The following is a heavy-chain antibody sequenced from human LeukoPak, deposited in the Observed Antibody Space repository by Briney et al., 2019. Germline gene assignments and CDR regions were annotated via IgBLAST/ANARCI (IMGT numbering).Heavy chain of an antibody. Sequence: SVKVSCKASGGTFSSYAISWVRRAPGQGLEWMGGIIPIFGTANYAQKFLGRVTITTDESTSTAYMELSSLRSEDTAVYYCASGSSSRFSYFDYWGQETLVTVSS. CDR2: IIPIFGTA. V-gene: IGHV1-69*05. CDR3: ASGSSSRFSYFDY. D-gene: IGHD1-26*01. J-gene: IGHJ4*02. CDR1: GGTFSSYA.